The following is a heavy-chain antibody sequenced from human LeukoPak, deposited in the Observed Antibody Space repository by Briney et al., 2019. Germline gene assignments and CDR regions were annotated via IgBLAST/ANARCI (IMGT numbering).Heavy chain of an antibody. J-gene: IGHJ4*02. CDR2: ISGSGGST. CDR1: GFTFITYA. CDR3: AKGGPRPYSSSWYADY. Sequence: GGCLRLSCAASGFTFITYAMSWVRQAPGKGLEWVSGISGSGGSTYYADSVKGRFTISRDNSKNTLYLQMNSLRAEDTAVYYCAKGGPRPYSSSWYADYWGQGTLVTVSS. V-gene: IGHV3-23*01. D-gene: IGHD6-13*01.